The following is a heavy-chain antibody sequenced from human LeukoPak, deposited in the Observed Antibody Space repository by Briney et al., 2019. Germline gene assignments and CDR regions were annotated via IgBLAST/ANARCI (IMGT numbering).Heavy chain of an antibody. D-gene: IGHD6-13*01. CDR3: AKAAGYSTIYWFDP. CDR2: IYYSGST. Sequence: PSETLSLTCAVSGASISSHYWSWIRQSPGKGLEWIGYIYYSGSTNYNPSLKSRVTISVDTSNNQFSLKLNSVTAADTAVYYCAKAAGYSTIYWFDPWGQGTLVTVSS. CDR1: GASISSHY. J-gene: IGHJ5*02. V-gene: IGHV4-59*11.